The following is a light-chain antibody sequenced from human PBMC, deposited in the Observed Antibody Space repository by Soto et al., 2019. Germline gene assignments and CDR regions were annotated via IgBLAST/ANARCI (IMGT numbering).Light chain of an antibody. CDR3: QQYNSYSRT. Sequence: EIQRTQFPSNLSATAGDRLTLTCRASQSISSWLAWYQNKPGKAPKLRIYDASNLDSGVTSRCSGSRSGTEGNLNISSLQPDEVPTYDGQQYNSYSRTFGQGTKVDI. CDR2: DAS. V-gene: IGKV1-5*01. CDR1: QSISSW. J-gene: IGKJ1*01.